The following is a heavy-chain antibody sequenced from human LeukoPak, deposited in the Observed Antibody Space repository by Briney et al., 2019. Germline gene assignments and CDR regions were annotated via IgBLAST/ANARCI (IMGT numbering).Heavy chain of an antibody. J-gene: IGHJ4*02. CDR3: ARGPSRYGGNSSPTQD. V-gene: IGHV1-2*02. CDR1: GYTFTGYY. Sequence: ASVKVSCKASGYTFTGYYMHWVRQAPGQGLEWMGWIYPNSGGTNYAQKFQGRVTVTRDTSISTAYMELSSLRSEDTAVYYCARGPSRYGGNSSPTQDWGQGTLVTVSS. CDR2: IYPNSGGT. D-gene: IGHD4-23*01.